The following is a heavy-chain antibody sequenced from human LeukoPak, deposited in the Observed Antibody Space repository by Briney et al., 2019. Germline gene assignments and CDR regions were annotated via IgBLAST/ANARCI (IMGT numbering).Heavy chain of an antibody. D-gene: IGHD3-3*01. V-gene: IGHV4-39*07. CDR1: GGSISSSSYY. CDR3: ARGGANYDFWSGYQTFHE. J-gene: IGHJ4*02. CDR2: IYYSGST. Sequence: SETRSLTWTVSGGSISSSSYYWGWIRQPPGRGLEWIGSIYYSGSTYYNPSLKSRVTISVDTSKNQFSLKLSSVTAADTAVYYCARGGANYDFWSGYQTFHEWGQGTLVTVSS.